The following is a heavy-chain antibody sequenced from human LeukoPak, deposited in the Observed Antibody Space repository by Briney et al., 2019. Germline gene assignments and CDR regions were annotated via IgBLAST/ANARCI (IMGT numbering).Heavy chain of an antibody. Sequence: GGSLRLSCVASGFTFGSYGLHWVRQAPGKGLEWMTFITKDGRNKYYADSVKGRFTISRDNSKNTLYLQMNSLRAEDTAVYYCANYGSGSYPDYWGQGTLVTVSS. J-gene: IGHJ4*02. D-gene: IGHD3-10*01. V-gene: IGHV3-30*12. CDR1: GFTFGSYG. CDR2: ITKDGRNK. CDR3: ANYGSGSYPDY.